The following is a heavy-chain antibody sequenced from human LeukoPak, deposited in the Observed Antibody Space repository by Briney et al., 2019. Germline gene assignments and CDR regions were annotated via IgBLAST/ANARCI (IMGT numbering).Heavy chain of an antibody. Sequence: SETLSLTCTVSGYTISSSNYGGWIRQPPGKGLEWIGGIYHSGSTYYNPSVKSRITISVDTSKNQFSLKLSSVTAADTAVYYCARVISDDSSGYFDYWGQGTLVTVSS. CDR3: ARVISDDSSGYFDY. CDR1: GYTISSSNY. CDR2: IYHSGST. J-gene: IGHJ4*02. D-gene: IGHD3-22*01. V-gene: IGHV4-38-2*02.